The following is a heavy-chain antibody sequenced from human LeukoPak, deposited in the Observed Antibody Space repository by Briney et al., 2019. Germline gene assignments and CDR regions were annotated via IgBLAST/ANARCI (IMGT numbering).Heavy chain of an antibody. J-gene: IGHJ4*02. Sequence: SETLSLTCTVSGCSISSYYWSWIRQPPGKRLEWIGYIYYSGSTNYNPSLKSRVTISVDTSKNQFSLKLSSVTAADTAVYYCARLDGSGRGYFDCWGQGTLVTVSS. CDR1: GCSISSYY. CDR3: ARLDGSGRGYFDC. D-gene: IGHD3-10*01. CDR2: IYYSGST. V-gene: IGHV4-59*01.